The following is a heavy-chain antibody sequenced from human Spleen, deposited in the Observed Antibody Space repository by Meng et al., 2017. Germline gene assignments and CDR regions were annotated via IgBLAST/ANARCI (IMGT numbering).Heavy chain of an antibody. D-gene: IGHD4-11*01. Sequence: GSLRLSCTVSGGSISSSAYFWGWIRQPPGKGLEWIGSIYYSGSTYYNPSLKSRVTISVDTSKNQFSLKVNSVTAADTAVYYCARVLRTTRVLDIWGQGTMVTVSS. V-gene: IGHV4-39*07. J-gene: IGHJ3*02. CDR2: IYYSGST. CDR1: GGSISSSAYF. CDR3: ARVLRTTRVLDI.